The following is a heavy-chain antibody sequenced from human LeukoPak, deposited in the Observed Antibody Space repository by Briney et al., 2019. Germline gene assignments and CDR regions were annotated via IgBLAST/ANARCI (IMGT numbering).Heavy chain of an antibody. CDR1: GFTFSSYA. J-gene: IGHJ4*02. CDR2: ISYDGSNE. Sequence: QPGRSLRLSCAASGFTFSSYAMHWVRQAPGKGLEWVAVISYDGSNEYYADSVKGRFTISRDNSKNTLYLQMNSLRAEDTAVYYCARDEGGDSSSYYFDYWGQGTLVTVSS. V-gene: IGHV3-30-3*01. D-gene: IGHD6-6*01. CDR3: ARDEGGDSSSYYFDY.